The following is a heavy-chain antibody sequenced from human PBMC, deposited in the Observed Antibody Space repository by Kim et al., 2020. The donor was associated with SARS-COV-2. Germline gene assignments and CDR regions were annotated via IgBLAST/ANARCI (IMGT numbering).Heavy chain of an antibody. CDR1: GGSVNGYY. CDR2: IYYTGST. D-gene: IGHD5-12*01. CDR3: ARYXXATHNFDF. J-gene: IGHJ4*02. Sequence: SETLSLMCTVSGGSVNGYYWSWIRQPPGKGLEWIGFIYYTGSTNYNPSLKSRVTMSVNTPKNQFSLKLSSVTAADTAVYYCARYXXATHNFDFWGQGTLVTVSS. V-gene: IGHV4-59*08.